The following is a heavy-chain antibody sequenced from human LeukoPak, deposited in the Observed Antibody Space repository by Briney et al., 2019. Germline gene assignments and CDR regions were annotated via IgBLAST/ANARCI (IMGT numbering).Heavy chain of an antibody. CDR1: GFTFSDYY. CDR2: ISSSGSTI. D-gene: IGHD5-18*01. Sequence: GGSLRLSCAASGFTFSDYYMSWIRQAPGKGLEWVSYISSSGSTIYYADSVKGRFTISRDNDKNSLYLQMNGLRAEDTAVYYCASRGYSYGRGEWSDYWGQGTLVTVSS. J-gene: IGHJ4*02. CDR3: ASRGYSYGRGEWSDY. V-gene: IGHV3-11*01.